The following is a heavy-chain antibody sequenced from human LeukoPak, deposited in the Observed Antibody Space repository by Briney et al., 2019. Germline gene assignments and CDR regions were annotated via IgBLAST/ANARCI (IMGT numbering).Heavy chain of an antibody. J-gene: IGHJ4*02. V-gene: IGHV3-30-3*01. CDR2: ISFDGSNK. CDR1: GFTFSSYT. D-gene: IGHD3-10*01. CDR3: AREYGTVFDY. Sequence: GGSLRLSCAASGFTFSSYTIHWVRQPPGKGLEWVAVISFDGSNKYYADSVKGRFTISRDNSKNTLYLQMNSLRAEDTAVYYCAREYGTVFDYWGQGTLVTVSS.